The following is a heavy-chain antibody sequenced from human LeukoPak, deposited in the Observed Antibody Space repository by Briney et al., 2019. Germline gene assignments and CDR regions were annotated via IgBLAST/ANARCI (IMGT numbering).Heavy chain of an antibody. CDR3: ARGVY. CDR2: IIPIFGTA. V-gene: IGHV1-69*05. J-gene: IGHJ4*02. Sequence: ASVKVSCKASGYTFTGYYMHWVRQAPGQGLEWMGGIIPIFGTANYAQKFQGRVTITTDESTSTAYMELSSLRSEDTAVYYCARGVYWGQGTLVTVSS. CDR1: GYTFTGYY.